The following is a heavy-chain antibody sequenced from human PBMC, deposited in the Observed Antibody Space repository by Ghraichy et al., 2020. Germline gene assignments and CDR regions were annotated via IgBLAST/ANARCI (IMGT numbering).Heavy chain of an antibody. CDR1: GYTFTSYG. D-gene: IGHD6-13*01. Sequence: ASVKVSCKASGYTFTSYGISWVRQAPGQGLECMGWISAYNGNTNYAQKLQGRVTMTTDTSTSTAYMELRSLRSDDTAVYYCARYIYRSSWYATRKPDAFDIWGQGTMVTVSS. CDR2: ISAYNGNT. CDR3: ARYIYRSSWYATRKPDAFDI. V-gene: IGHV1-18*01. J-gene: IGHJ3*02.